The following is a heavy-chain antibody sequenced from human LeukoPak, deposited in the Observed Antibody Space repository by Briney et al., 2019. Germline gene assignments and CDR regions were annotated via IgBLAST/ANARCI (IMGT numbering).Heavy chain of an antibody. Sequence: PSVTLSLTCTVYGGSFSGYYWSWIRQPPGKGLEWIGEINHSGSTNYNPSLKSRVTISVDTSKNQFSLKLSSVTAADTAVYYCARGGGEVGATVRVFDYWGQGTLVTVSS. CDR2: INHSGST. D-gene: IGHD1-26*01. V-gene: IGHV4-34*01. CDR3: ARGGGEVGATVRVFDY. CDR1: GGSFSGYY. J-gene: IGHJ4*02.